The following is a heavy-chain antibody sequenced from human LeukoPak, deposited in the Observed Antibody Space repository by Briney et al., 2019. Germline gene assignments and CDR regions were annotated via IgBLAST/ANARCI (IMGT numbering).Heavy chain of an antibody. Sequence: PGGSLRLSCAASGFTFSSYEMNWVRQAPGKGLEWVSYISSSGSTIYYADSVKGRFTISRDNAKNSLYLQMNSLRAEDTAVYYCARDRAPPPTSTSSLYYYYGMDVWGQGTTVTVSS. V-gene: IGHV3-48*03. CDR3: ARDRAPPPTSTSSLYYYYGMDV. J-gene: IGHJ6*02. CDR2: ISSSGSTI. CDR1: GFTFSSYE. D-gene: IGHD2-2*01.